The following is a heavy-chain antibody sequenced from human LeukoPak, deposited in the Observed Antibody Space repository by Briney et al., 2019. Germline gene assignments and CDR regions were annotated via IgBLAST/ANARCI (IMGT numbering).Heavy chain of an antibody. Sequence: SDTLSLTCTVSGGSVSNYYWTWIRQPAGKGLEWIGRTPTSGSNNYYASLKSRVTMSVDTSKNQFSLKLSSVTAADTAVYYCARGRWKAGMDTPYYFDYWGQGTLVTVSS. J-gene: IGHJ4*02. CDR1: GGSVSNYY. CDR2: TPTSGSN. V-gene: IGHV4-4*07. D-gene: IGHD5-18*01. CDR3: ARGRWKAGMDTPYYFDY.